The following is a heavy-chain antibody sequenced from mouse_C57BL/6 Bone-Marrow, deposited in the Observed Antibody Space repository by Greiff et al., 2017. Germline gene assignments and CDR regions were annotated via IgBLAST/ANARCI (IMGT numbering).Heavy chain of an antibody. J-gene: IGHJ1*03. CDR3: ARPSYSNYWYFDV. D-gene: IGHD2-5*01. V-gene: IGHV1-55*01. CDR1: GFTFTGYC. CDR2: IYPGSGST. Sequence: VQLKEPGADLVKPGASLKLSCEASGFTFTGYCITWVQQTPGQGLEWIGDIYPGSGSTNYNEKFKSKVTLTIDTSTSTAYMQLSSLTSEDAAVYYYARPSYSNYWYFDVWGTGTTVTVSS.